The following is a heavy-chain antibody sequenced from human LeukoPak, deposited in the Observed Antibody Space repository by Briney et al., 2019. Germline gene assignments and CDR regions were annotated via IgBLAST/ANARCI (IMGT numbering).Heavy chain of an antibody. CDR1: GFTFNYYA. D-gene: IGHD1-1*01. V-gene: IGHV3-23*01. J-gene: IGHJ4*02. CDR2: ITGSGGDT. CDR3: AKVDMPDNWYALFDD. Sequence: GGSLRHSCVASGFTFNYYALGWVRQAPGKGLEWVSTITGSGGDTYYAASVKGRFTISRDNSKNSLFLQMNGLRVEDTAVYFCAKVDMPDNWYALFDDWGQGTLVTVSS.